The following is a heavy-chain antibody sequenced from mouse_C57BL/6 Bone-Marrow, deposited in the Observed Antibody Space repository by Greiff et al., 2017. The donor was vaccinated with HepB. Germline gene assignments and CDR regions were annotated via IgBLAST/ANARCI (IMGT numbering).Heavy chain of an antibody. D-gene: IGHD2-3*01. J-gene: IGHJ3*01. CDR2: IYPRSGNT. CDR1: GYTFTSYG. CDR3: AIRWVLPPAWFAY. Sequence: VQLQQSGAELARPGASVKLSCTASGYTFTSYGISWVRQRTGQGLEWIGEIYPRSGNTYYNEKFKGTATMTAGKSASTAYMELRSRTSEDSSVYFCAIRWVLPPAWFAYWGQGTLVTVSA. V-gene: IGHV1-81*01.